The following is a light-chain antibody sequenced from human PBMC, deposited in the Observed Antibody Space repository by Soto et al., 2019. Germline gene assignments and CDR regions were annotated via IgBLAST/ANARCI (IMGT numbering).Light chain of an antibody. J-gene: IGLJ2*01. CDR2: DVS. Sequence: QSALTQPASVSGSPGQSITISCTGTSMDVGGYNYVSWYQQHPGKAPKLTIYDVSNRPSGVSNRFSGSKSGNTASLTISGLQAEDEADYYCSSYTSSSTVLFGGGTKLTVL. CDR1: SMDVGGYNY. V-gene: IGLV2-14*01. CDR3: SSYTSSSTVL.